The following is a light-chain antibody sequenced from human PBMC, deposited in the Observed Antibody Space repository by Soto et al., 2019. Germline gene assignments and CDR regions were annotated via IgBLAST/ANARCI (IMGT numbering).Light chain of an antibody. Sequence: DFQMTQSPSSLSAAVGDRVTIICRASQYINRDLNWYQQKPGKGPKLLIYAASILHGGAPSRFSGSGSGTEFTLTIDGLQPDDFATYYCQQGYTNLRLTFGGGTKV. CDR3: QQGYTNLRLT. CDR1: QYINRD. CDR2: AAS. V-gene: IGKV1-39*01. J-gene: IGKJ4*01.